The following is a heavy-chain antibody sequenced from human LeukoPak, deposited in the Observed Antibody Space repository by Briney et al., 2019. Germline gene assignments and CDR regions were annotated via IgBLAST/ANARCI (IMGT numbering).Heavy chain of an antibody. CDR3: ARDLRTYRSGPIYP. Sequence: SETLSLTCTVSGGSISSSSYYWGWIRQPPGKGLEWFGNIYYSGSPYYSPSLKSRGTISIDTSKNQFSLMVTSVTAADTAVYYCARDLRTYRSGPIYPWGQGTLVTVSS. J-gene: IGHJ5*02. D-gene: IGHD6-19*01. CDR2: IYYSGSP. CDR1: GGSISSSSYY. V-gene: IGHV4-39*07.